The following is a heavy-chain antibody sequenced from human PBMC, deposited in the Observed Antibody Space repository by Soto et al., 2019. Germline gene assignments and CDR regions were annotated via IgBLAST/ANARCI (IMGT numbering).Heavy chain of an antibody. V-gene: IGHV3-23*01. CDR2: ISDSGGST. CDR3: ARDQDWLSNGKRY. D-gene: IGHD3-9*01. J-gene: IGHJ4*02. Sequence: PGGSLRLSCAASGFTFSNYAMSWVRQAPGKGLEWVSVISDSGGSTYYADSVKGRFTISRDNSKSTLYLQMNSLRAGDTAVYYCARDQDWLSNGKRYWGQGTLVTVSS. CDR1: GFTFSNYA.